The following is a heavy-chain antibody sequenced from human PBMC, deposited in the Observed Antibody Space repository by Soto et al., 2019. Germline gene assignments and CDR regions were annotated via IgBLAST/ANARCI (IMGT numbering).Heavy chain of an antibody. CDR2: IYASRAT. V-gene: IGHV4-59*01. CDR3: ASSHSFDGSVYHYYFDF. Sequence: LETRSLAYSVSGGSIGSFYWSWIRQSPGGTVEWIGYIYASRATTYNPSLESRITMSVDIPNNEFSLDLTSVTAADTAVYYRASSHSFDGSVYHYYFDFWGQGTLVT. D-gene: IGHD2-15*01. J-gene: IGHJ4*02. CDR1: GGSIGSFY.